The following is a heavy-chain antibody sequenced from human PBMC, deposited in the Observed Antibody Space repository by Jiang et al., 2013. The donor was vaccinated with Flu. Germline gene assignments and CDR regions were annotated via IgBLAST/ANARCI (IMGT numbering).Heavy chain of an antibody. CDR3: ARIPLRSGVWFDP. J-gene: IGHJ5*02. CDR1: GGSISSSTYY. Sequence: LLKPSETLSLTCTVSGGSISSSTYYWGWIRQPPGKGLEWIGSIHYSGSTHDNSSLKSRVTISVDTSKNQFSLKLSSVTAADTAVYYCARIPLRSGVWFDPWGQGTLVTVSS. D-gene: IGHD3-10*01. CDR2: IHYSGST. V-gene: IGHV4-39*01.